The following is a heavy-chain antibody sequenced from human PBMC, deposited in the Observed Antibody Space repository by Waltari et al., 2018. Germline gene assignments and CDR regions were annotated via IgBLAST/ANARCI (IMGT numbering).Heavy chain of an antibody. Sequence: EVQLLEPGGGLVQPGGSLRLYCAASDFIFVHYAMRGLRKAPGKGRDGDPTISGNGGGTYYGASVKGRFTHSRDNSKNTLFLQMNSLIAEDTAIYYCAKSGVFGLENSFKNNWFDSWGQGTLVTVSS. V-gene: IGHV3-23*01. CDR2: ISGNGGGT. D-gene: IGHD1-26*01. CDR3: AKSGVFGLENSFKNNWFDS. CDR1: DFIFVHYA. J-gene: IGHJ5*01.